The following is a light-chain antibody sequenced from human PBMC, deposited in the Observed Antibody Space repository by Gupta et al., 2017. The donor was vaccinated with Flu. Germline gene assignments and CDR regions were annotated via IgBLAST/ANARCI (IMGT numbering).Light chain of an antibody. CDR1: QSISSY. CDR3: QQSYSTLYS. Sequence: DXQXXXXPSXLSASVGDRVTITCRASQSISSYLNWYQQKPGKAPKLLIYAASSLQSGVPSRFSGSGSGTDFTLTISSLQPEDFATYYCQQSYSTLYSFGQGTKLEIK. CDR2: AAS. J-gene: IGKJ2*03. V-gene: IGKV1-39*01.